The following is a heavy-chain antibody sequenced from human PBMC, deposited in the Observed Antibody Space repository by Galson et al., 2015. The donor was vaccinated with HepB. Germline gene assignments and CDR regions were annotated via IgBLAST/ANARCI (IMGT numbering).Heavy chain of an antibody. D-gene: IGHD3-10*01. CDR2: ISSSSSYI. Sequence: SLRLSCAASGFTFSSYSMIWVRQAPGKGLECVSSISSSSSYIYYAYSVKGRFTISRDNAKNSLYLHMNSLRAEDTSVYYCARVFVRGEDRRTPPDYWGQGTLVTVSS. V-gene: IGHV3-21*01. CDR3: ARVFVRGEDRRTPPDY. CDR1: GFTFSSYS. J-gene: IGHJ4*02.